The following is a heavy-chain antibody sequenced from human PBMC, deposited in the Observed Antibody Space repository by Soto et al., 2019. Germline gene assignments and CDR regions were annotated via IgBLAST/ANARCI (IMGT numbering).Heavy chain of an antibody. D-gene: IGHD2-21*02. CDR1: GGSISSGGYY. CDR2: IYYSGST. V-gene: IGHV4-31*03. J-gene: IGHJ4*02. CDR3: ARHNPLCGGDCYSFDY. Sequence: PSETLSLTCTVSGGSISSGGYYWSWIRQHPGKGLEWIGYIYYSGSTYYNPSLKSRVTISVDTSKNQFSLKLSSVTAADTAVYYCARHNPLCGGDCYSFDYWGQGTLVTVSS.